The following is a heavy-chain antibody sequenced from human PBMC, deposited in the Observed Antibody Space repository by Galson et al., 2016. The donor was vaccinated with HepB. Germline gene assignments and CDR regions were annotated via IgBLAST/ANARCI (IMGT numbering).Heavy chain of an antibody. CDR1: GFTVSNNY. CDR2: IYSGGDT. D-gene: IGHD2-15*01. Sequence: SLRLSCAASGFTVSNNYMTWVRQAPGKGLEWVSLIYSGGDTRYAGSVKGRFTISRDNSKNTAYLQMNSLRVEDPAVYYCARDRQCFGDTCYSLWGQGTLVTVSS. CDR3: ARDRQCFGDTCYSL. J-gene: IGHJ4*02. V-gene: IGHV3-53*01.